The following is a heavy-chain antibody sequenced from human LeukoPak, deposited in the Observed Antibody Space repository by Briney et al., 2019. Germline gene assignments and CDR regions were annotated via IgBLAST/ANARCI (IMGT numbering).Heavy chain of an antibody. J-gene: IGHJ5*02. CDR2: IYHSGHT. Sequence: KPSETLSLTCTVSGASVSSDYWSWIRQSPGKGLEWIGYIYHSGHTMSNPSLKSRVSLSLDTSNNQFSLKLSSMTAADTAVYYCARHPFQYPFDHWGQGAVVSVSS. CDR1: GASVSSDY. D-gene: IGHD2/OR15-2a*01. CDR3: ARHPFQYPFDH. V-gene: IGHV4-59*08.